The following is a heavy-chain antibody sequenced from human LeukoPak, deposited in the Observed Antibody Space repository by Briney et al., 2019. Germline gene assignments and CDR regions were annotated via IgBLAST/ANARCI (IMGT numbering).Heavy chain of an antibody. CDR3: AKCRDGYNLFDY. Sequence: GGSLRLSCAASGFTFSSYTMNWVRQAPGKGLEWVSSISSSSSYIYYADSVKGRFTISRDNSKNTLYLQMNSLRAEDTAVYYCAKCRDGYNLFDYWGQGTLVTVSS. CDR2: ISSSSSYI. CDR1: GFTFSSYT. J-gene: IGHJ4*02. V-gene: IGHV3-21*04. D-gene: IGHD5-24*01.